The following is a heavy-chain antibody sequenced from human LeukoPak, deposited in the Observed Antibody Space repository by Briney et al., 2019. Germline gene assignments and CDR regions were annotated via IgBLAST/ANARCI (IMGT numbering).Heavy chain of an antibody. V-gene: IGHV4-39*07. CDR2: IYYSGNT. D-gene: IGHD3-22*01. CDR3: ARNYDSSGYPNDDAFDI. J-gene: IGHJ3*02. Sequence: SETLSLICTVSGGSISSSSYYWGWIRQPPGKGLEWIGSIYYSGNTYYNPSLKSRVAMSVDTSKNQFSLKLSSVTAADTAVYYCARNYDSSGYPNDDAFDIWGQGTMVTVSS. CDR1: GGSISSSSYY.